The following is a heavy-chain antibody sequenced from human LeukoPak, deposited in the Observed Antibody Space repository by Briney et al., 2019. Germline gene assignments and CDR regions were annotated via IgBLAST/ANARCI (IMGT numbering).Heavy chain of an antibody. J-gene: IGHJ5*02. CDR1: GFTFDDYA. D-gene: IGHD2-15*01. Sequence: GRSLRLSCAASGFTFDDYAMHWVRQAPGKGLEWVSGISWNSGSIGYADSVKGRFTISRDNAKNSPYLQMNSLRAEDTALYYCAKGGVAATGWFDPWGQGTLVTVSS. CDR3: AKGGVAATGWFDP. V-gene: IGHV3-9*01. CDR2: ISWNSGSI.